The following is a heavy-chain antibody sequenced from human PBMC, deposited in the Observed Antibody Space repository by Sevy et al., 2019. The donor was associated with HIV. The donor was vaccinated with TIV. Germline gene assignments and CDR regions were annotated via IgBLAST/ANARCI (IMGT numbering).Heavy chain of an antibody. J-gene: IGHJ3*02. CDR1: GGSINSDH. V-gene: IGHV4-59*08. CDR3: ARRNDLDI. Sequence: SQTLSLTCTVSGGSINSDHWNWIRQPPGKGLEWIGYVYYTGGTNYNPSLKNRVTISVDRNKNQFSLKLTSVTAADTAVYYCARRNDLDIWGQGTMVTVSS. CDR2: VYYTGGT.